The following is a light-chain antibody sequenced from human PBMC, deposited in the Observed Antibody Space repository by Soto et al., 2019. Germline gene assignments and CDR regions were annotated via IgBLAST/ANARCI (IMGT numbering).Light chain of an antibody. CDR1: ETIRNL. Sequence: QSPSTLSAYVGDKITITCRASETIRNLLAWYQQKPGKAPALLISGASTLETGVPSRFSGSGSGTEFTLTITGLQPDDSGTYFCQQYTTFLLTFGGGTKVDIK. CDR2: GAS. J-gene: IGKJ4*01. V-gene: IGKV1-5*03. CDR3: QQYTTFLLT.